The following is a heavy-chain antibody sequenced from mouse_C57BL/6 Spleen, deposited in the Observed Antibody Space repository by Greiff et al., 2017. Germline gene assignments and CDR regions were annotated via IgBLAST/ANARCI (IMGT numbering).Heavy chain of an antibody. V-gene: IGHV1-72*01. J-gene: IGHJ2*01. CDR2: IDPNSGGT. CDR1: GYTFTSYW. D-gene: IGHD1-1*01. CDR3: ARYYGSSPYYFDY. Sequence: VQLQQPGAELVKPGASVKLSCKASGYTFTSYWMHWVKQRPGRGLEWIGRIDPNSGGTKYNEKFKIKATLTLDKPSSTAYMQLSSLTSEDSAVYYCARYYGSSPYYFDYWGQGTTLTVSS.